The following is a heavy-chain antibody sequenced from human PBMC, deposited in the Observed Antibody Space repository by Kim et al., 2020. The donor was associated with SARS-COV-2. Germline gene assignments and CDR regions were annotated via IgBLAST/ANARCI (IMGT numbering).Heavy chain of an antibody. V-gene: IGHV3-15*01. Sequence: GGSLRLSCAASGFTFSNAWMSWVRQAPGKGLEWVGRIKRNTDGGTTDYAVPGRGSITISRDDSKNTLYLHKNSLKTEDTAVYYCTTDPFTFGGVIVDRGFDYWGQGTLVTVSS. J-gene: IGHJ4*02. CDR3: TTDPFTFGGVIVDRGFDY. CDR1: GFTFSNAW. D-gene: IGHD3-16*02. CDR2: IKRNTDGGTT.